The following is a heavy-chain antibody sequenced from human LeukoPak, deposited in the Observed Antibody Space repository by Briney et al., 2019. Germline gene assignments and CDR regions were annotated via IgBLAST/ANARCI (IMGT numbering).Heavy chain of an antibody. V-gene: IGHV4-34*01. CDR1: GGSFSGYY. J-gene: IGHJ4*02. D-gene: IGHD6-13*01. CDR3: ARGRIAAAGILFDY. Sequence: SETLSLTCAVYGGSFSGYYWSWIRQPPGKGLEWIGEINHSGSTNYNPSLKSRVTISVDTSKNQFSLKLSSVTAADTAVCYCARGRIAAAGILFDYWGQGALVTVSS. CDR2: INHSGST.